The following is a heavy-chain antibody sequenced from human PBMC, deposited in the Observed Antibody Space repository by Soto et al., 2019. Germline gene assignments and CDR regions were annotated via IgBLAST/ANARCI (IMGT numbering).Heavy chain of an antibody. J-gene: IGHJ4*02. D-gene: IGHD3-22*01. CDR3: AADRLYYYDSSGYYFDY. V-gene: IGHV1-58*01. CDR2: IVVGSGNT. CDR1: GFTFTSSA. Sequence: SVKVSCKASGFTFTSSAVQWVRQARGQRLEWIGWIVVGSGNTNYAQKFQERVTITRDMSTSTAYMELSSLRSEDTAVYYCAADRLYYYDSSGYYFDYWGQGTLVTVS.